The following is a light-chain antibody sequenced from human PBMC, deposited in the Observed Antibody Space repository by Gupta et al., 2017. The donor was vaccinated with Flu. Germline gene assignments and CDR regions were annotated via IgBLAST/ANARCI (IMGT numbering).Light chain of an antibody. J-gene: IGKJ2*01. Sequence: IVMTQSPLSLSVTPGEPASISCRSSQSLLHRNGYNYLDWYLQKPGQSPQLLISSGSSRASGVPDRFSGSGSGTDFTLKISRVEAEDVGVYYCMQGLQTWETFGQGTKVEIK. CDR1: QSLLHRNGYNY. CDR3: MQGLQTWET. V-gene: IGKV2-28*01. CDR2: SGS.